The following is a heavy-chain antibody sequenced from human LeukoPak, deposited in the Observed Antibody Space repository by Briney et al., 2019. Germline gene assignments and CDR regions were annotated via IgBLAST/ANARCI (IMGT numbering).Heavy chain of an antibody. Sequence: GGSLRLSCAASGNYWMHWVRQVPGKGLVWVSHINSDGSWTSYADSVKGRFTVSKDNAKNTVYLQMNSLRAEDTAVYYCVSFYETYWGRGTLVTVSS. D-gene: IGHD2/OR15-2a*01. J-gene: IGHJ4*02. CDR1: GNYW. V-gene: IGHV3-74*01. CDR3: VSFYETY. CDR2: INSDGSWT.